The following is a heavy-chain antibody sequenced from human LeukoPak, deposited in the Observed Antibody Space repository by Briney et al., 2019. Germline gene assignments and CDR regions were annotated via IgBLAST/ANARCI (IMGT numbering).Heavy chain of an antibody. Sequence: GGSLRLSCAASGFTFSSYSMNWVRQAPGKGLEWVSSISSSSSYIYYADSVKGRFTISRDNAKNSLYLQMNSLRAEDTAVYYCVRDPPTAAAIGGWYFDLWGRGTLVTVSS. CDR1: GFTFSSYS. V-gene: IGHV3-21*01. CDR3: VRDPPTAAAIGGWYFDL. J-gene: IGHJ2*01. D-gene: IGHD5-18*01. CDR2: ISSSSSYI.